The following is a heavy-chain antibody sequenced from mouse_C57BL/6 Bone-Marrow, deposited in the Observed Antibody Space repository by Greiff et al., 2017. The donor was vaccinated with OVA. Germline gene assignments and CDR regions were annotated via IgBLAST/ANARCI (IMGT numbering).Heavy chain of an antibody. CDR1: GFTFSDYY. V-gene: IGHV5-12*01. CDR2: ISNGGGST. CDR3: AKLKLYYFDY. J-gene: IGHJ2*01. Sequence: EVQLVESGGGLVQPGGSLKLSCAASGFTFSDYYMYWVRQTPEKRLEWVAYISNGGGSTYYPDTVKGRVTISRDNAKNTLYLQMSRLKSEDTAMYYCAKLKLYYFDYWGQGTTLTVSS. D-gene: IGHD4-1*01.